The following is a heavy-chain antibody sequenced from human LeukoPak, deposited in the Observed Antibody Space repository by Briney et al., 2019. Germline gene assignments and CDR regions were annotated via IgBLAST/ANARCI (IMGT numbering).Heavy chain of an antibody. CDR3: TTIDFDPQNSFYSGMDV. D-gene: IGHD3-9*01. V-gene: IGHV3-15*01. CDR2: IKSKGDGETT. CDR1: GFIFNKAW. J-gene: IGHJ6*02. Sequence: GGSLRLSCAASGFIFNKAWMTWVRQAPGKGLEWVGRIKSKGDGETTHFAAPVEGRFTISRDDSNNTVLLQMNNLKTEDTGVYSCTTIDFDPQNSFYSGMDVWGQGTTVIVSS.